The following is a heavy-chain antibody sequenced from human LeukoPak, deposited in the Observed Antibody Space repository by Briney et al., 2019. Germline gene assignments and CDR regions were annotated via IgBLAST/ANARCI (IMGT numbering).Heavy chain of an antibody. CDR2: ISYDGSNK. CDR1: GFTFSSYG. J-gene: IGHJ4*02. CDR3: CHYYDSSDY. D-gene: IGHD3-22*01. V-gene: IGHV3-30*03. Sequence: GGSLRLSCAASGFTFSSYGMHWVRQAPGKGLEWVAVISYDGSNKYYADSVKGRFTISRDNSKNTLYLQMNSLRAEDTAVYYCCHYYDSSDYWGQGTLVTVSS.